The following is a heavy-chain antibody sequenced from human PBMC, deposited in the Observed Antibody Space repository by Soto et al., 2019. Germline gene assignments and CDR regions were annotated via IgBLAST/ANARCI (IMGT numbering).Heavy chain of an antibody. CDR2: ISGSTVTT. CDR1: GFTFNNYV. CDR3: XXXXXXXFNWGPFDV. D-gene: IGHD7-27*01. Sequence: DVQLLESGGGLVQPGGSLRLSCAASGFTFNNYVMSWVRQAPGKGLEWVATISGSTVTTFYADSVKGRFTISRDNSQNTLYLQMNSXXXXXXXXXXXXXXXXXXFNWGPFDVWGPGTMVTVSS. J-gene: IGHJ3*01. V-gene: IGHV3-23*01.